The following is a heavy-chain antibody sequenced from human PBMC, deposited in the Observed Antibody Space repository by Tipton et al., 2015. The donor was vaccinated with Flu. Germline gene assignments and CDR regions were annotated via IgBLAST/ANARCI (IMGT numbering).Heavy chain of an antibody. CDR3: ARRDYSNYVSDPKSWFDP. V-gene: IGHV4-38-2*01. CDR1: GDSISSDFY. Sequence: LRLSCAVSGDSISSDFYWAWIRQFPGKGLEWIGTVSRTGSTIYNPSLESRVTISIDTSKNQFSLNMRSVTAADMAVYYCARRDYSNYVSDPKSWFDPWGQGTLVAVSS. D-gene: IGHD4-11*01. CDR2: VSRTGST. J-gene: IGHJ5*02.